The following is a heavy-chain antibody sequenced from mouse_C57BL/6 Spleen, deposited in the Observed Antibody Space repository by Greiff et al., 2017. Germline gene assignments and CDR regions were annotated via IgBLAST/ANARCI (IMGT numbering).Heavy chain of an antibody. D-gene: IGHD1-1*01. CDR3: TTITTVVA. CDR1: GFNIKDDY. CDR2: IDPENGDT. J-gene: IGHJ3*01. Sequence: VHVKQSGAELVRPGASVKLSCTASGFNIKDDYMHWVKQRPEQGLEWIGWIDPENGDTEYASKFQGKATITADTSSNTAYLQLSSLTSEDTAVYYCTTITTVVAWGQGTLVTVSA. V-gene: IGHV14-4*01.